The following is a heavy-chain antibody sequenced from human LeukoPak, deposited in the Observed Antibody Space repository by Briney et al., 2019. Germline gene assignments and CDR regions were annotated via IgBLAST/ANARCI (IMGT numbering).Heavy chain of an antibody. Sequence: QSGGSLRLSCAASRFTFSNFAMSWVRQAPGKGLEWVANIKQDGSEKYYVDSVKGRFTISRDNAKNSLYLQMNSLRAEDTAVYYCASSGGATRLFDYWGQGTLVTVSS. J-gene: IGHJ4*02. CDR3: ASSGGATRLFDY. D-gene: IGHD1-26*01. CDR1: RFTFSNFA. V-gene: IGHV3-7*01. CDR2: IKQDGSEK.